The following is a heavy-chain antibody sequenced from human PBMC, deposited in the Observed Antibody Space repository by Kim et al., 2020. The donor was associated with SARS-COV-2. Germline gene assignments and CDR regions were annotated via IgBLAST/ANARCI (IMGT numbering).Heavy chain of an antibody. CDR2: ISYDGSNK. V-gene: IGHV3-30*18. J-gene: IGHJ4*02. Sequence: GGSLRLSCAASGFTFSSYGMHWVRQAPGKGLEWVAVISYDGSNKYYADSVKGRFTISRDNSKNTQYLQMNSLRAEDTAVYYCAKESTKFGGYSLDYWGQGTLVTVSS. CDR1: GFTFSSYG. CDR3: AKESTKFGGYSLDY. D-gene: IGHD5-18*01.